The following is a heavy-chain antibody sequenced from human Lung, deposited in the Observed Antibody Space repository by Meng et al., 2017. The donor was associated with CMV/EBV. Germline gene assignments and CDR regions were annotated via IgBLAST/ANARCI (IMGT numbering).Heavy chain of an antibody. CDR3: ARAADLYDYYDSSGYDGY. CDR2: INSDGSST. J-gene: IGHJ4*02. V-gene: IGHV3-74*01. D-gene: IGHD3-22*01. Sequence: GSLKISCAASGFTFSSYWMHWVRQAPGKGLVWVSGINSDGSSTSYADSVKGRFTISRDNAKNTLYLQMNSLRAEDTAVYYCARAADLYDYYDSSGYDGYWGQGTLVXVSS. CDR1: GFTFSSYW.